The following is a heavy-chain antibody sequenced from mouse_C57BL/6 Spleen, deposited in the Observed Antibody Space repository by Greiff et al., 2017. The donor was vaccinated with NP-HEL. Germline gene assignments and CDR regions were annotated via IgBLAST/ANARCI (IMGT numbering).Heavy chain of an antibody. V-gene: IGHV5-6*02. J-gene: IGHJ2*01. Sequence: EVKLVESGGDLVKPGGSLKLSCAASGFTFSSYGMSWVRQTPDKRLEWVATISSGGSYTYYPDSVKGRFTISRDNAKNTLYLQRSSLKSEDTAMYYCARRSTMVTTRGFDDWGQGTTLTVSS. CDR3: ARRSTMVTTRGFDD. CDR1: GFTFSSYG. CDR2: ISSGGSYT. D-gene: IGHD2-2*01.